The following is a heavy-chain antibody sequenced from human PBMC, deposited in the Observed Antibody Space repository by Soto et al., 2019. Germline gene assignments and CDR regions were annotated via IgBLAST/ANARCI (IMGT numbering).Heavy chain of an antibody. CDR3: ARAYYYDSSGYRRGYYFDY. D-gene: IGHD3-22*01. J-gene: IGHJ4*02. Sequence: ASVKVSCKTSGFTFSSSAVHWVRQARGYRLQWIGWINPNSGGTNYAQKFQGWVTMTRDTSISTAYMELSRLRSDDTAVYCCARAYYYDSSGYRRGYYFDYWGQGTLVTVSS. CDR1: GFTFSSSA. V-gene: IGHV1-2*04. CDR2: INPNSGGT.